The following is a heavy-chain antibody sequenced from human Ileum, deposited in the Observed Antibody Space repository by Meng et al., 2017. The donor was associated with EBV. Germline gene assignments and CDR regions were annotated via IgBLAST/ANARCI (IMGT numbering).Heavy chain of an antibody. Sequence: LQLPDAGQGLVKPSETLSLPCTSSGGSISSSSYFWGWIRQPPGKGLEWIGSIYYSGSTYYNPSLKSRVTISVDTSKNQFSLKLSSVTAADTAVYYCARSIVVVPAAIYYWGQGTLVTVSS. CDR3: ARSIVVVPAAIYY. D-gene: IGHD2-2*01. J-gene: IGHJ4*02. V-gene: IGHV4-39*01. CDR1: GGSISSSSYF. CDR2: IYYSGST.